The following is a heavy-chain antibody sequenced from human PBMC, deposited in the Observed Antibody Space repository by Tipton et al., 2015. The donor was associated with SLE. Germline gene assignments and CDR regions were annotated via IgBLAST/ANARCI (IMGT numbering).Heavy chain of an antibody. J-gene: IGHJ4*02. CDR2: IWYDGSNK. D-gene: IGHD6-13*01. CDR3: ARWKQQLVAYFDY. CDR1: GFTFSSYG. V-gene: IGHV3-33*01. Sequence: RSLRLSCAASGFTFSSYGMHWVRQAPGKGLEWVAVIWYDGSNKYYADSVKGRFTISRDNSKNTLYLQMNSLRAEDTAVYYCARWKQQLVAYFDYWGQGTLVTVSS.